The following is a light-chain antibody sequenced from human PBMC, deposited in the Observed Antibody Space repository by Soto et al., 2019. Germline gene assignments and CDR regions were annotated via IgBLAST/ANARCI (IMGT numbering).Light chain of an antibody. J-gene: IGKJ2*01. CDR3: QQYYNWYT. CDR2: GAS. CDR1: QSVSSN. V-gene: IGKV3-15*01. Sequence: EIVMTQSPATLSVSPGERATLSCRASQSVSSNLAWYQHKPGHPPRLLIYGASTRATGIPARFSGSGSGTEFPLTISSLQSEDFVVYYCQQYYNWYTFGRGTKLEIK.